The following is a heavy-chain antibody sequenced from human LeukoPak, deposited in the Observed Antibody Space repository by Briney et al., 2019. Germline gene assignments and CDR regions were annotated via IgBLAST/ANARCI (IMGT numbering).Heavy chain of an antibody. J-gene: IGHJ4*02. V-gene: IGHV4-59*01. D-gene: IGHD2-2*01. CDR1: GGSISSYY. Sequence: PSETLSLTCTVSGGSISSYYWSWIRQPPGKGLEWIGYIYYSGSTNYNPSLKRRVTISVDTSKNQFSLKLSSVTAADTAVYYCARDHCSSTSCYPDYWGQGTLVTVSS. CDR3: ARDHCSSTSCYPDY. CDR2: IYYSGST.